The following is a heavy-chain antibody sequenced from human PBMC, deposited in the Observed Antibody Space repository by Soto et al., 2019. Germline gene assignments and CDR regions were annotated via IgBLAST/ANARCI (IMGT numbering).Heavy chain of an antibody. Sequence: SVKVSFKASGYTFTGYYMHWVREAPGQGLEWMGWINPNSGGTNYAQKFQGWVTMTRDTSISTAYMELSRLRSDDTAVYFCARDLCPLGSGSPCPRYGLDFWGQGTTVTVSS. CDR2: INPNSGGT. CDR1: GYTFTGYY. D-gene: IGHD3-10*01. V-gene: IGHV1-2*04. CDR3: ARDLCPLGSGSPCPRYGLDF. J-gene: IGHJ6*02.